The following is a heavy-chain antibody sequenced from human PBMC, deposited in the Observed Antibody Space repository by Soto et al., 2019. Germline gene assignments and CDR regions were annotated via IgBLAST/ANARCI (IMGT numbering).Heavy chain of an antibody. D-gene: IGHD5-12*01. J-gene: IGHJ6*02. V-gene: IGHV4-61*01. CDR3: AASAPPATNYYYAMDV. CDR1: GGSVSSGSFY. Sequence: SETLSLTCTVSGGSVSSGSFYWSWIRRPPGKGLEWIGYFYDSGSTNYNPSLRSRVTMSVDTSKSQFSLKLSSVTAADTAVYYCAASAPPATNYYYAMDVWGQGTTLTVSS. CDR2: FYDSGST.